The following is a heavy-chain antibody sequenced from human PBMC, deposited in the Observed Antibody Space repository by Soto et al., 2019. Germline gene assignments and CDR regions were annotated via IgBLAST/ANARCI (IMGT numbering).Heavy chain of an antibody. CDR2: SYYSGST. J-gene: IGHJ6*02. CDR1: GGSVSSGSYY. CDR3: ARVFAGSSWTSLPYYYYGMDV. Sequence: SETLSLTCTVSGGSVSSGSYYWSWIRQPPGKGLEWIGYSYYSGSTNYNPSLKSRVTISVDTSKNQFSLKLSSVTAADTAVYYCARVFAGSSWTSLPYYYYGMDVWGQGTTVTVSS. D-gene: IGHD6-13*01. V-gene: IGHV4-61*01.